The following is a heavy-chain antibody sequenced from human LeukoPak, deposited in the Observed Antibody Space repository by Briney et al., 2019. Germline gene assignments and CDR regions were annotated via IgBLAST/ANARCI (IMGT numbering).Heavy chain of an antibody. Sequence: ASVKVSCKASGYTFTSYYMHWVRQAPGQGLEWMGVINPSGGSTSYAQKFQGRVTMTRDTSTSTVYMELSSLRSEDTAVYYCARDYYYGSGSYSFDYWGQGTLVTVYS. D-gene: IGHD3-10*01. V-gene: IGHV1-46*01. CDR1: GYTFTSYY. J-gene: IGHJ4*02. CDR2: INPSGGST. CDR3: ARDYYYGSGSYSFDY.